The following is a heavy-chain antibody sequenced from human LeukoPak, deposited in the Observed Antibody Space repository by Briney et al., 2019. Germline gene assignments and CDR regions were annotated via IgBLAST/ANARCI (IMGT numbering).Heavy chain of an antibody. CDR3: ANIPMSVVHY. Sequence: GGSLRLSCAASGFTFSSYAMSWVRQAPGKGLEWVSAISGSGGSTYYADSVKGWFTISRDNSKNTLYLQMNSLRAEDTAVYYCANIPMSVVHYWGQGTLVTVSS. CDR2: ISGSGGST. V-gene: IGHV3-23*01. J-gene: IGHJ4*02. D-gene: IGHD2-2*01. CDR1: GFTFSSYA.